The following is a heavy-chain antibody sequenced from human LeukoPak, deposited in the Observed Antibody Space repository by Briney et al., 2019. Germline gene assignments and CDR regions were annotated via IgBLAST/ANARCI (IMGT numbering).Heavy chain of an antibody. Sequence: ASVKVSCKASGYTFTDYLIHYVRQAPGQGLDWMGWINPNSGAAPYEQRVQGRVTMDRDTSISTAYMELRGLRSDDTAVYYCARAPFGRRFDYWGRGALVTVSS. CDR1: GYTFTDYL. D-gene: IGHD3-3*01. V-gene: IGHV1-2*02. CDR3: ARAPFGRRFDY. J-gene: IGHJ4*02. CDR2: INPNSGAA.